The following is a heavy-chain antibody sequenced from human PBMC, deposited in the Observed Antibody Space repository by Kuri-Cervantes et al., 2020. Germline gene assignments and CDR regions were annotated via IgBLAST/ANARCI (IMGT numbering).Heavy chain of an antibody. J-gene: IGHJ4*02. Sequence: SLRLSCAASGFTFDDYAMHWVRQAPGKGLEWVSGISWNSGSIGYADSVKGRFTISRDNAKNSLYLQMNSLRAEDTALYYCARAGFTDCFDYWGQGTLVTVSS. CDR3: ARAGFTDCFDY. CDR2: ISWNSGSI. D-gene: IGHD3-9*01. CDR1: GFTFDDYA. V-gene: IGHV3-9*01.